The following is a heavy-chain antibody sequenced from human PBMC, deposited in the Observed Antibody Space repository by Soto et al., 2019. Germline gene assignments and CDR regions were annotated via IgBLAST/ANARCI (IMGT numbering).Heavy chain of an antibody. CDR3: TRGGFYYSDSSGYYDY. D-gene: IGHD3-22*01. J-gene: IGHJ4*02. Sequence: SETLSLTCTVAGGSISSYYWSWIRQPTGKGLEWIGYIYYSGSTNYNPSLKSRVTISVDTSKNQFSLKLTSVTAADTAVYFCTRGGFYYSDSSGYYDYWGQGALVTVSS. CDR1: GGSISSYY. CDR2: IYYSGST. V-gene: IGHV4-59*01.